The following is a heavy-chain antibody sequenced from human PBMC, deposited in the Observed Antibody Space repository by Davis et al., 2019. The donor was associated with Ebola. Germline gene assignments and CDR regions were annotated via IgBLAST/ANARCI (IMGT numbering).Heavy chain of an antibody. CDR1: GGSFSGYY. D-gene: IGHD3-3*01. Sequence: PSETLSLTCAIYGGSFSGYYWSWIRQPPGKGLEWIGEINHSGSTNYNPSLKSRVTISVDTSKNQFSLKLSSVTAADTAVYYCARRTYYDFWSGYSYWGQGTLVTVSS. J-gene: IGHJ4*02. V-gene: IGHV4-34*01. CDR2: INHSGST. CDR3: ARRTYYDFWSGYSY.